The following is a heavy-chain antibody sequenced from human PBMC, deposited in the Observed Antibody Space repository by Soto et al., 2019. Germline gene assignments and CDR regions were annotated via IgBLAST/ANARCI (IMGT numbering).Heavy chain of an antibody. V-gene: IGHV3-66*01. Sequence: EVQVVESGGGLVQPGGSQRLSCAASGFTVSSDYMSWVRQAPGKGLEWVSVIYSGGSTYYADSVKGRFTISRDNSKNTLYLQMNSLRAEDTAVYYCARDPGDRNGVSVWGQGTTVTVSS. J-gene: IGHJ6*02. CDR3: ARDPGDRNGVSV. CDR2: IYSGGST. D-gene: IGHD1-26*01. CDR1: GFTVSSDY.